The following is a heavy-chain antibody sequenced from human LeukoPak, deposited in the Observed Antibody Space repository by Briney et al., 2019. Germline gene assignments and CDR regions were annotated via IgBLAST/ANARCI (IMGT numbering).Heavy chain of an antibody. J-gene: IGHJ1*01. V-gene: IGHV3-11*01. Sequence: GGSLRLSCAASGFTFSSYWMSWIRQAPGKGLEWVSYISRRDGTTYYADSVKGRFTISRDNAKNSLYLQMNSLRAEDTAVYYCARMANGASWFFQHWGQGTLVTVSS. CDR3: ARMANGASWFFQH. CDR2: ISRRDGTT. D-gene: IGHD3-10*01. CDR1: GFTFSSYW.